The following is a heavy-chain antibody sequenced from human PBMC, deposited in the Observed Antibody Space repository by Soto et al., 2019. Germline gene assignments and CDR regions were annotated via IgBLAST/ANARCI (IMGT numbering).Heavy chain of an antibody. J-gene: IGHJ6*02. Sequence: PGESLKISCKGSGYSFTSYWIGWVRQMPGKGLEWMGIIYPGDSDTRYSPSFQGQVTISADKSISTAYLQWSSLKASDTAMYYCARHRYGDYIYYYGMDVWGQGTTVTGSS. CDR1: GYSFTSYW. CDR3: ARHRYGDYIYYYGMDV. D-gene: IGHD4-17*01. CDR2: IYPGDSDT. V-gene: IGHV5-51*01.